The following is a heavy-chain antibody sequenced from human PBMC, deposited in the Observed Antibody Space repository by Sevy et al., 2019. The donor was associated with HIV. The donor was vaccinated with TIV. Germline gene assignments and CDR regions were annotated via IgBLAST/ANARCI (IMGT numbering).Heavy chain of an antibody. CDR2: ISYEGSNE. Sequence: GGSLRLSCAASTFTFGHYAMHWVRQAPGKGLQWVAGISYEGSNEYYTDSVKGRYTISRDNSKKKVNLEMNNLRVEDTALYYCARDWGTPPTAILYSFDFWGQGTPVTVSS. V-gene: IGHV3-30*04. J-gene: IGHJ4*02. CDR1: TFTFGHYA. D-gene: IGHD3-16*01. CDR3: ARDWGTPPTAILYSFDF.